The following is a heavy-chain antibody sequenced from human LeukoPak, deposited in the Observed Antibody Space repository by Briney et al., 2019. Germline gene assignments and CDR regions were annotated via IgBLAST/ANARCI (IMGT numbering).Heavy chain of an antibody. D-gene: IGHD3-22*01. V-gene: IGHV1-2*06. CDR2: INPNSGGT. Sequence: ASVKVSCKASGYTFIGHYLHWVRQAPGQGLEWMGRINPNSGGTNYAQKFQGRVTMTRDTSISTAFMELSRLRSDDTAVYFCATISNLFHDSSGFSDVDYWGQGTLVTVSS. CDR1: GYTFIGHY. CDR3: ATISNLFHDSSGFSDVDY. J-gene: IGHJ4*02.